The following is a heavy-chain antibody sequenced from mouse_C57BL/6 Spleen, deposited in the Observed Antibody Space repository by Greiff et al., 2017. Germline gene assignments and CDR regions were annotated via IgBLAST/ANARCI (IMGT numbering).Heavy chain of an antibody. J-gene: IGHJ2*01. CDR1: GYTFTDYS. Sequence: QVQLQQSGAELVKPGASVKISCKASGYTFTDYSINWVKQRPGQGLAWIGKIGPGSGSTYYNEKFKGKATLTADKSSSTAYMQLSSLTSEDSAVYFSAREIYYDYDRYCDYGGQGTTRTVSS. CDR2: IGPGSGST. D-gene: IGHD2-4*01. CDR3: AREIYYDYDRYCDY. V-gene: IGHV1-77*01.